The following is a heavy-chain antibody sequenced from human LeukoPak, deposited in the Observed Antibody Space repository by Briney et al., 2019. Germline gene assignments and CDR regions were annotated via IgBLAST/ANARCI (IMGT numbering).Heavy chain of an antibody. V-gene: IGHV3-30-3*01. D-gene: IGHD1-7*01. Sequence: GGSLRLFCAASGFTFSSYAMHWVRQAPGKGLEWVAVISYDGSNKYYADSVKGRFTISRDNSKNTLYLQMNSLRAEDTAVYYCASRTYWGQGTLVTVSS. CDR1: GFTFSSYA. CDR2: ISYDGSNK. CDR3: ASRTY. J-gene: IGHJ4*02.